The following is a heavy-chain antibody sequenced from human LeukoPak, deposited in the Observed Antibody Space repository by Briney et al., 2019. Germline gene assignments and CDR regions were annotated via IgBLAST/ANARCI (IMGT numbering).Heavy chain of an antibody. CDR2: ISYDGSNK. V-gene: IGHV3-30-3*01. CDR3: ARGQDDYGGPLDY. D-gene: IGHD4-23*01. CDR1: GFTFSSYA. Sequence: GRSLRLSCAASGFTFSSYAMHWVRQAPGEGLEWVAVISYDGSNKYYADSVKGRFTISRDNSKNTLYLQMNSLRAEDTAVYYCARGQDDYGGPLDYWGQGTLVTVSS. J-gene: IGHJ4*02.